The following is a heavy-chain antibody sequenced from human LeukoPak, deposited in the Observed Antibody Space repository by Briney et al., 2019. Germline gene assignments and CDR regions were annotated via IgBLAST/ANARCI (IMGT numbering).Heavy chain of an antibody. CDR3: ARDGPYDYVWGSYRYYYYGMDV. D-gene: IGHD3-16*02. CDR1: GFTFSDYY. V-gene: IGHV3-11*01. CDR2: ISSSGSTI. Sequence: GGSLRLSCAASGFTFSDYYMSWLRQAPGKGLEWVSYISSSGSTIYYADSVKGRFIISRDNAKNSLYLQMNSLRAEDTAVYYCARDGPYDYVWGSYRYYYYGMDVWGQGTTVTVSS. J-gene: IGHJ6*02.